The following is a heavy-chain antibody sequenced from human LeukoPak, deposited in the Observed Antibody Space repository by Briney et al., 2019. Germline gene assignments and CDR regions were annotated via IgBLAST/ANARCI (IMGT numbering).Heavy chain of an antibody. J-gene: IGHJ4*02. V-gene: IGHV3-48*03. CDR3: ARVLLWFGELSFGLDY. Sequence: GGSLRLSCAASGFTFSSYEMNWVRQAPGKGLEWVSYISSSGSTIYYADSVKGRFTISRDNAKNSLYLQMNSLRAEDTAVYYCARVLLWFGELSFGLDYWGQGTLVTVSS. D-gene: IGHD3-10*01. CDR2: ISSSGSTI. CDR1: GFTFSSYE.